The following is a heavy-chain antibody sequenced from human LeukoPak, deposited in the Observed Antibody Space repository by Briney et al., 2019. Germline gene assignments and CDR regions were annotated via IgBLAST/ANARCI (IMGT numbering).Heavy chain of an antibody. CDR3: ARFGRFDFWSGYKKRDYYYMDV. CDR2: IWYDGSTK. V-gene: IGHV3-33*01. CDR1: GFTFSSYG. D-gene: IGHD3-3*01. J-gene: IGHJ6*03. Sequence: GGSLRLSCAASGFTFSSYGMHWVRQAPGKGLEWVAVIWYDGSTKYYADSVKGRFTISRDNSKNTLYLQMNSLRAEDTAVYYCARFGRFDFWSGYKKRDYYYMDVWGKGTTVTVSS.